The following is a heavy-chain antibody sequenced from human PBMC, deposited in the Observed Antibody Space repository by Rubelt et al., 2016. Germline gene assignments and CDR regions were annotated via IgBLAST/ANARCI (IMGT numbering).Heavy chain of an antibody. J-gene: IGHJ4*02. Sequence: AASGSTFRSYGMNWVRQAPGKGLEWVGVIWYDGSNKYYADSVKGRFTISRDNSKNMMFLQMNSLTAEETALYYWASERGDYTSDYWGQGTLVTVSS. CDR2: IWYDGSNK. CDR3: ASERGDYTSDY. V-gene: IGHV3-33*01. CDR1: GSTFRSYG. D-gene: IGHD4-17*01.